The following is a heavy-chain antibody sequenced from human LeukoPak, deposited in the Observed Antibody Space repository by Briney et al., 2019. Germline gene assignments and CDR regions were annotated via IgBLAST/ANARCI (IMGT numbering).Heavy chain of an antibody. V-gene: IGHV1-69*05. Sequence: ASVKVSCKASGGTFSSYAISWVRQALGQGLEWMGGIIPIFGTANYAQKFQGRVTITTDESTSTAYMELSSLRSEDTAVYYCAISRNYLTAPTGYYYYYMDVWGKGTTVTVSS. J-gene: IGHJ6*03. CDR2: IIPIFGTA. CDR1: GGTFSSYA. D-gene: IGHD3-10*01. CDR3: AISRNYLTAPTGYYYYYMDV.